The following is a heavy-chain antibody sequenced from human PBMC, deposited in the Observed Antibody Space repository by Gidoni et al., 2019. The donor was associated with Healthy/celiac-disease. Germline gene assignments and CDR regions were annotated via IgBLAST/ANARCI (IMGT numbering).Heavy chain of an antibody. D-gene: IGHD4-17*01. V-gene: IGHV1-18*01. CDR3: ARMLGGDYAWWFDP. J-gene: IGHJ5*02. CDR1: GCTFTSYG. CDR2: IRAYNGNT. Sequence: QVQLVQSGAEVKKPGASVKGSCKASGCTFTSYGISWVRQAPGQGLEWMGWIRAYNGNTNYAQKLQGRVTMTTDTSTSTAYMELRSLRSDDTAVYYCARMLGGDYAWWFDPWGQGTLVTVSS.